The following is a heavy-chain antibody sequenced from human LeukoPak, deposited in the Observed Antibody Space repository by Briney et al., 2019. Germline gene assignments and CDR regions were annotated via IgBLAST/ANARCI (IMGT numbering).Heavy chain of an antibody. CDR3: ARGDAYCGGDCLFDY. J-gene: IGHJ4*02. CDR2: ISSSSSTI. CDR1: GFTFSSYS. D-gene: IGHD2-21*02. V-gene: IGHV3-48*04. Sequence: GGSLSLSCAASGFTFSSYSMNWVRQAPGKGLEWVSYISSSSSTIYYADSVKGRFTISRDNAKNSLYLQMNSLRAEDTAVYYCARGDAYCGGDCLFDYWGQGTLVTVSS.